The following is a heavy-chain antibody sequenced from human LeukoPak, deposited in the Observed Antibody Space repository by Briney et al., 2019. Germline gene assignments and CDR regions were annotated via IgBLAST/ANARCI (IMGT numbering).Heavy chain of an antibody. CDR1: GYSFSDYW. D-gene: IGHD6-19*01. V-gene: IGHV5-51*01. CDR2: VYPGDSDT. J-gene: IGHJ4*02. Sequence: GEPLKISCKGSGYSFSDYWIAWVRQMPGKGLEWMGIVYPGDSDTTYSPSLQGQVTFSADKSIKTAYLQWTALRASDTAMYYCAKYDSSGHIDYWGQGTLVTVSS. CDR3: AKYDSSGHIDY.